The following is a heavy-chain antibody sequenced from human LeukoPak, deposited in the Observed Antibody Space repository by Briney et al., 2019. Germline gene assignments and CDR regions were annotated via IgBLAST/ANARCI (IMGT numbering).Heavy chain of an antibody. Sequence: GGSLRLSCAASRFTFSSYGMHWVRQAPGKGLEWVTVIWYDGSNKYYADSVKGRFTISRDNSKNTLYLQMNSLRAEDTAVYYCARGRSGYNWNDYGFRWGQGTLVTVSS. J-gene: IGHJ4*02. CDR1: RFTFSSYG. V-gene: IGHV3-33*01. CDR3: ARGRSGYNWNDYGFR. D-gene: IGHD1-1*01. CDR2: IWYDGSNK.